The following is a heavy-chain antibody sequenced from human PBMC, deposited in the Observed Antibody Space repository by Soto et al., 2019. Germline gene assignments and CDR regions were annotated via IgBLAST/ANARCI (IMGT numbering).Heavy chain of an antibody. J-gene: IGHJ3*02. CDR1: GFTFNSYA. D-gene: IGHD6-19*01. CDR2: ISGSGGST. Sequence: EVQLLESGGGLVQPGGSLRLSCAASGFTFNSYAMSWVRQAPGKGLEWVSAISGSGGSTYYADSVKGRFTISRDNSKNTLYLQMNGLRAEDTAVYYCGNGGGDYSSGWYGAFDIWGQGTMVTVSS. CDR3: GNGGGDYSSGWYGAFDI. V-gene: IGHV3-23*01.